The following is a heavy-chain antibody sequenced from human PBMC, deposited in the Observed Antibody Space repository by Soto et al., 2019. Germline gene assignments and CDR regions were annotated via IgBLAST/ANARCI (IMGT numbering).Heavy chain of an antibody. V-gene: IGHV1-58*01. CDR3: AADPYCGGDCYVYY. CDR1: GFTFFTSA. J-gene: IGHJ4*02. Sequence: SVKVSCKASGFTFFTSAVQWVRQARRQRLEWIGWIVVGSGNTNYAQKFEERVTITRDMSTNTAYMELTSLRSEDTAVYYCAADPYCGGDCYVYYWGQGIMVTVSS. CDR2: IVVGSGNT. D-gene: IGHD2-21*02.